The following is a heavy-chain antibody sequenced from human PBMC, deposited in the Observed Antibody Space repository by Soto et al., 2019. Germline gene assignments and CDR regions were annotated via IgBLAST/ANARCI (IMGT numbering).Heavy chain of an antibody. V-gene: IGHV3-23*01. CDR2: ISGGGDTT. CDR3: AKGRGGSGSLTPRVDF. D-gene: IGHD3-10*01. CDR1: GFTFNNYA. J-gene: IGHJ4*02. Sequence: EVQLLESGGGLVQAGGSLRLSCAASGFTFNNYAMTWVRQAPGKGLEWVSAISGGGDTTSYADSVKGRFTVSRDGSKNTLYLQMSSLRAKDTALYYCAKGRGGSGSLTPRVDFWGEGTLVTVSS.